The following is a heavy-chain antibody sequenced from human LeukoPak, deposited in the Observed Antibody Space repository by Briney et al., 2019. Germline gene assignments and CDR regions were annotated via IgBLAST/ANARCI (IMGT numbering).Heavy chain of an antibody. CDR2: IYYSGST. J-gene: IGHJ5*02. V-gene: IGHV4-59*01. Sequence: PSETLSLTCTVSGGSISSYYWSWMRHPPGKGLEWIGYIYYSGSTNYNPSLKSRVTISVDTSKNQFSLKLSSVTAADTAVYYCARDTNWFDPWGQGTLVTASS. CDR3: ARDTNWFDP. CDR1: GGSISSYY.